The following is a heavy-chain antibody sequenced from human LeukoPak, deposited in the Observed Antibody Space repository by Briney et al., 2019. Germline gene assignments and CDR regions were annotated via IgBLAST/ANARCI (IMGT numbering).Heavy chain of an antibody. Sequence: PGASLGLSCAASGFIFSNYAMSWARQAPGKGLEWVSAIVGSGANTYYADSVKGRFTISRDNPRNTLYLQMNSLRAEDTAVYYCAKWGDYDVLTGYYDPDNWGQGTLVTVSS. CDR1: GFIFSNYA. D-gene: IGHD3-9*01. CDR3: AKWGDYDVLTGYYDPDN. V-gene: IGHV3-23*01. CDR2: IVGSGANT. J-gene: IGHJ4*02.